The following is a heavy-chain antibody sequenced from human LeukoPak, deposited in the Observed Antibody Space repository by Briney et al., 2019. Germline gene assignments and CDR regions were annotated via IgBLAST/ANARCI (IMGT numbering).Heavy chain of an antibody. Sequence: PGGSLRLSCAASGFTFSSYAMHWVRQAPGKGLEWVAVISYDGSNKYYADSVKGRFTISRDNSKNTLYLQMNSLRAEDTAVYYCARVVTIFGVVIPYYFDYWGQGTLVTVSS. J-gene: IGHJ4*02. CDR1: GFTFSSYA. D-gene: IGHD3-3*01. CDR3: ARVVTIFGVVIPYYFDY. V-gene: IGHV3-30-3*01. CDR2: ISYDGSNK.